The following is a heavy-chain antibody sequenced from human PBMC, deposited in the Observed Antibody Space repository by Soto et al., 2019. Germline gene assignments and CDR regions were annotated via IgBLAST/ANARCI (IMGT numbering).Heavy chain of an antibody. CDR3: ARIVTPSSSGDYGMDV. CDR1: GDSVSSNSAA. CDR2: TYYRSKWYN. J-gene: IGHJ6*02. Sequence: SQTLSLTCAISGDSVSSNSAAWNWIRQSPSRSLEWLGRTYYRSKWYNDYAVSVKSRITINPDTSKNQFSLQLNSVTPEDTAVFYCARIVTPSSSGDYGMDVWGQGTTVTVSS. V-gene: IGHV6-1*01. D-gene: IGHD1-26*01.